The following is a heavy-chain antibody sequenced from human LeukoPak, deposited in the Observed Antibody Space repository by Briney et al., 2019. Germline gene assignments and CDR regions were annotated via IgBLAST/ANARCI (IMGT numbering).Heavy chain of an antibody. Sequence: SVKVSCKASGFTFTRSAMQWVRQARGQRLEWIGWIVLGSGNTNYAQKFQERVTITRDMSTSTAYMELSSLRSEDTAVYYCARSTYDYVWGSSEYDYWGQGTLVTVSS. D-gene: IGHD3-16*01. CDR2: IVLGSGNT. CDR1: GFTFTRSA. J-gene: IGHJ4*02. CDR3: ARSTYDYVWGSSEYDY. V-gene: IGHV1-58*02.